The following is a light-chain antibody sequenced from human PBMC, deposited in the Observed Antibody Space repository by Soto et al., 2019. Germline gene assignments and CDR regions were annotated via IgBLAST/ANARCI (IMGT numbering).Light chain of an antibody. J-gene: IGKJ4*01. V-gene: IGKV1-8*01. CDR3: QKYYSYPLT. Sequence: AIRMTQSPSSLSASTGDRVTITCRASQGISSYLTWYQQKPGKAPKLLIYAASTLQSGVPSRFSGSGSGTDVTLTISCLQDEYLTNYYCQKYYSYPLTFGGGTKVEIK. CDR2: AAS. CDR1: QGISSY.